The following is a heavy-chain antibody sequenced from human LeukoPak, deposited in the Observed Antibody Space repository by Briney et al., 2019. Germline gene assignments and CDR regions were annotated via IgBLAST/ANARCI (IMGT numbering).Heavy chain of an antibody. V-gene: IGHV4-34*01. CDR2: INHSGST. J-gene: IGHJ4*02. CDR3: ARGIGVLRFLEWSRGLYYFDY. CDR1: GGSFSGYF. D-gene: IGHD3-3*01. Sequence: KASETLSLTCAVYGGSFSGYFWSWIRQPPGKGLEWIGEINHSGSTNYNPSLKSRVTISVDTSKNQFSLKLSSVTAADTAVYYCARGIGVLRFLEWSRGLYYFDYWGQGTLVTVSS.